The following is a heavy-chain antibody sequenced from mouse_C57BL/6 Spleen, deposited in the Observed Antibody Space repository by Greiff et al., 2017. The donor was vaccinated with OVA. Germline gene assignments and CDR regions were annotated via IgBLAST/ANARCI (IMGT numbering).Heavy chain of an antibody. D-gene: IGHD1-1*01. CDR1: GYTFPSYW. J-gene: IGHJ1*03. Sequence: QVQLQQPGAELVMPGASVKLSCKASGYTFPSYWMHWVKQRPGQGLEWIGEVDPSDSYTNYNQKFKGQSTFTLDQSSRPAYMQLSSLTSEDSAVYYCARFYYGLYWYFDVWGTGTTVTVSS. V-gene: IGHV1-69*01. CDR3: ARFYYGLYWYFDV. CDR2: VDPSDSYT.